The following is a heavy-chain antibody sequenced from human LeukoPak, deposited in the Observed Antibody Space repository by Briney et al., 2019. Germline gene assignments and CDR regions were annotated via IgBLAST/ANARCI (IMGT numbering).Heavy chain of an antibody. CDR1: GGSFSGYY. V-gene: IGHV4-34*01. J-gene: IGHJ2*01. Sequence: ASETLSLTCAVYGGSFSGYYWSWIRQPPGKGLEWIGEINHSGSTNYNPSLKSRVTISVDTSKNQFSLKLSSVTAADTAVYYCARHRRGRNYDCVWGSYIPDHWYFDLWGRGTLVTVSS. CDR3: ARHRRGRNYDCVWGSYIPDHWYFDL. D-gene: IGHD3-16*01. CDR2: INHSGST.